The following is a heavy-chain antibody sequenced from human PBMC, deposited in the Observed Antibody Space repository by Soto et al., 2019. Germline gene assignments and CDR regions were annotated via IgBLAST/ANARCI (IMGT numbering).Heavy chain of an antibody. D-gene: IGHD6-6*01. CDR2: MNPNSAKT. V-gene: IGHV1-8*02. CDR1: GYTFTNYD. Sequence: QVKLVQSGAEVKKPGASVKVSCKASGYTFTNYDINWVRQATGQGLEWMGWMNPNSAKTGYAQKFQGRITMTRNTSISTAYMELSSLRSEDTAMYFCARARLAAPHLDYWGQGTLVTVSS. J-gene: IGHJ4*02. CDR3: ARARLAAPHLDY.